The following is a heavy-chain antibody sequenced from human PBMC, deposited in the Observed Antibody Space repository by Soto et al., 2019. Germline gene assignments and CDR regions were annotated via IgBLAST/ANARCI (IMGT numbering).Heavy chain of an antibody. D-gene: IGHD3-16*01. Sequence: SETLSVTCTVSGGSISSYYWCWTRQPAGKGLEWIGRFYPTGKTNYNPSLQSRLTMSADTSRNQFSLNLTSVTAADTAVYYCARCGLDYGMDVWRQGTTVTVSS. CDR3: ARCGLDYGMDV. J-gene: IGHJ6*02. V-gene: IGHV4-4*07. CDR1: GGSISSYY. CDR2: FYPTGKT.